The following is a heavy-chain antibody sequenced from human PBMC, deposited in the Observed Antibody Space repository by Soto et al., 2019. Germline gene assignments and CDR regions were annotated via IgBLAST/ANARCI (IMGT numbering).Heavy chain of an antibody. Sequence: QLQLQESGPGLVKPSETLSLTCTVSGGSISSSSYYWGWIRQPPGKGLEWIGSSYYSGSTYYNPSLKSRVTISVDTSKTQFSLKLSSVTAADTAVYYCARISKRWLPNWGLDAFDIWGQGTMVTVSS. CDR3: ARISKRWLPNWGLDAFDI. D-gene: IGHD5-12*01. V-gene: IGHV4-39*01. CDR2: SYYSGST. CDR1: GGSISSSSYY. J-gene: IGHJ3*02.